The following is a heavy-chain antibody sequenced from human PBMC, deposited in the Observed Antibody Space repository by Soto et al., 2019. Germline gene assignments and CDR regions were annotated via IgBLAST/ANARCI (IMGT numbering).Heavy chain of an antibody. D-gene: IGHD3-9*01. V-gene: IGHV4-39*01. CDR2: IYYSGST. CDR3: ARHFSVDHFDY. J-gene: IGHJ4*02. Sequence: TLSLTCTVSGDSITSNSYFWAWIRQPPGKGLEWIGSIYYSGSTYHNPSLKSRVTISVDRSNNQFSLKLTSVTAADTAVYYCARHFSVDHFDYWGQGARVTVSS. CDR1: GDSITSNSYF.